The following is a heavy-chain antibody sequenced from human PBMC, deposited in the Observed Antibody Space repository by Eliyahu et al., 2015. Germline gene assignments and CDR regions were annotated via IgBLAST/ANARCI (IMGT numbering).Heavy chain of an antibody. D-gene: IGHD1-26*01. CDR3: AREVVGDYDAFDI. CDR1: GGTXSSYA. V-gene: IGHV1-69*01. Sequence: QVQLVQSGAEVXKPGSSVXVSCKASGGTXSSYAISWVRQAPGPGLEWMGGIIPIXGTANYAQKFQVRVTITADESTSTAYMELSSLRSEDTAVYYCAREVVGDYDAFDIWGQGTMVTVSS. CDR2: IIPIXGTA. J-gene: IGHJ3*02.